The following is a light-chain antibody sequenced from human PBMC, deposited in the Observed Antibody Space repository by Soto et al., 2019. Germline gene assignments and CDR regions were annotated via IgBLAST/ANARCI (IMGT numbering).Light chain of an antibody. J-gene: IGKJ5*01. Sequence: EIVMTQSPATLSVSPGERATLSCRASRSISTYLAWYQQKPGQAPRLLIYDASDRATGIPARFSGSGSGTDFTLTISRLEPEDFAVYYCQQRSDWPPITFGQGTRLEIK. CDR3: QQRSDWPPIT. V-gene: IGKV3-11*01. CDR2: DAS. CDR1: RSISTY.